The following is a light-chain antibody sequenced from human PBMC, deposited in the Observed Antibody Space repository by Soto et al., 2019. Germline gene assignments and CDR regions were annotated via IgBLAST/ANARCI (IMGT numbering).Light chain of an antibody. Sequence: GDRVTITCRPSQTIGKYLNWYHQKPGQAPKLLIYTASTLPPGVPSRFSGSRPGTNFTLTISSLQPEDFGTYYCQQSYNTPQTFGQGTKVEI. CDR3: QQSYNTPQT. CDR1: QTIGKY. J-gene: IGKJ1*01. CDR2: TAS. V-gene: IGKV1-39*01.